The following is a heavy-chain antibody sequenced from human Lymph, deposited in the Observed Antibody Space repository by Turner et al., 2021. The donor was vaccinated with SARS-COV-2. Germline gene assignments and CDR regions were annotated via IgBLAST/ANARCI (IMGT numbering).Heavy chain of an antibody. V-gene: IGHV3-21*01. Sequence: EVQLVESGGGLVKPGGSLRLSCAASGFIFSTYGMNWVRQAPSNGLEWISSISSSSSNIYYADSVKVRFTISRDDAKNSLYLQMNSLRAEDTAVYYCARDIPTTADYFDYWGQGTLVTVSS. J-gene: IGHJ4*02. CDR2: ISSSSSNI. D-gene: IGHD4-17*01. CDR3: ARDIPTTADYFDY. CDR1: GFIFSTYG.